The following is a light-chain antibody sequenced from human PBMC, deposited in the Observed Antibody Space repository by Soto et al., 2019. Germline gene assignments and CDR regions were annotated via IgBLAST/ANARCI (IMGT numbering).Light chain of an antibody. V-gene: IGLV2-14*01. J-gene: IGLJ1*01. CDR3: SSYTSSNTLYF. CDR1: SSDVGGYNY. CDR2: DVS. Sequence: QSALTQPASVSGSPGQSITISCTGTSSDVGGYNYVSWYQQHPGKAPKLMIYDVSNRPSGVSNRFSGSKSGNTASLTISGLQAEDEADYYCSSYTSSNTLYFFGTGTKLTVL.